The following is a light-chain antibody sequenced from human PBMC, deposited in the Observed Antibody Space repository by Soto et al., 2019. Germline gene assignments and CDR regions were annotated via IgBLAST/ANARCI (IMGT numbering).Light chain of an antibody. V-gene: IGKV3-20*01. CDR2: GAS. Sequence: IVMTQSPASLSLSPGERATLCCRASQSVSDNYLAWYQQKPGQAPRLLIYGASNRATGIPDRFSGSGSGTDFTLTISRLEPEDFAVYYCQQYGSSGTFGQGTKVDIK. CDR3: QQYGSSGT. J-gene: IGKJ1*01. CDR1: QSVSDNY.